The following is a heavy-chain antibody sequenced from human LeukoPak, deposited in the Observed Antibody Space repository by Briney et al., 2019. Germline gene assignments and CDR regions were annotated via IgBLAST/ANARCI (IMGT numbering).Heavy chain of an antibody. Sequence: SETLSLTCTVSGGSISSYYWSWIRQPPGKGLEWIGYIYYSGSTNYNPSLKSRVTISVDTSKNQFSPKLSSVTAADTAVYYCARARRDGYNWAWYFDLWGRGTLVTVSS. CDR3: ARARRDGYNWAWYFDL. V-gene: IGHV4-59*01. D-gene: IGHD5-24*01. J-gene: IGHJ2*01. CDR2: IYYSGST. CDR1: GGSISSYY.